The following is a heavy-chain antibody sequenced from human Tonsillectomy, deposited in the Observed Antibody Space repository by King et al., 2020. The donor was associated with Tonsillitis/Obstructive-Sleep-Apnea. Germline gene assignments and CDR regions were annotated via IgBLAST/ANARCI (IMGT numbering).Heavy chain of an antibody. CDR3: FFYGGNVGSVDY. Sequence: VQLVESGAEVKKPGASVKVSCKASGYTFTSYYMHWVRQAPGQGLEWMGIINPSGGSTSYAQKFQGRVTMTRDTSTSTVYMELSSLRSEDTAVYYCFFYGGNVGSVDYWGQGTLVTVSS. J-gene: IGHJ4*02. V-gene: IGHV1-46*01. CDR2: INPSGGST. CDR1: GYTFTSYY. D-gene: IGHD4-23*01.